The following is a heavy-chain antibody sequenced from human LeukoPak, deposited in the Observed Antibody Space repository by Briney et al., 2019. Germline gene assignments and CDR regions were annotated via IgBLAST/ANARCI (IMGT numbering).Heavy chain of an antibody. V-gene: IGHV3-74*01. J-gene: IGHJ4*02. CDR3: ARDYGGSSPFDY. CDR2: INSDGSSA. Sequence: GGSLRLSCAASGFTFSSHWMHWVRQAPGKGLVWVSRINSDGSSASYADSVKGRFTISRDNAKNSLYLQMNSLRAEDTAVYYCARDYGGSSPFDYWGQGTLVTVSS. D-gene: IGHD4-23*01. CDR1: GFTFSSHW.